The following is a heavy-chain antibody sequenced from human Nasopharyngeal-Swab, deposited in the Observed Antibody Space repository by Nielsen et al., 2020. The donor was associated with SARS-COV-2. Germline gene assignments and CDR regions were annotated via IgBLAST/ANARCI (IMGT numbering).Heavy chain of an antibody. CDR2: IYYSGST. J-gene: IGHJ4*02. Sequence: LRLSCTVSGGSISSGNYYWSWIRQPPGKGLEWIGYIYYSGSTYYNPSLKSRVTISVDTSKNQFSLKLSSVTAADTAVYYCARDSLGTYYHYFDYWGQGTLVTRLL. CDR3: ARDSLGTYYHYFDY. V-gene: IGHV4-30-4*01. CDR1: GGSISSGNYY. D-gene: IGHD3-22*01.